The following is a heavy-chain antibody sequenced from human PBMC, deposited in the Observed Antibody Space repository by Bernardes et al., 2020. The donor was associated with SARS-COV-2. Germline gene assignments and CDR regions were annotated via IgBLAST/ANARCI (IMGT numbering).Heavy chain of an antibody. CDR3: ARNVDPLVTLFDY. CDR1: GYTSTSYH. D-gene: IGHD6-13*01. Sequence: TVKVSCKASGYTSTSYHIIWVREAPGQGLEWMGWIRAYNGNTNYAQKFQGRVTMTTDTSTSTAYMELRSLRSDDTAVYYCARNVDPLVTLFDYWGQGTLVTVSS. CDR2: IRAYNGNT. V-gene: IGHV1-18*01. J-gene: IGHJ4*02.